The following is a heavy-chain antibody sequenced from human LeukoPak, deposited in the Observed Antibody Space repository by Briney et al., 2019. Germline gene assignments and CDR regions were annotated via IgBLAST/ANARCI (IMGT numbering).Heavy chain of an antibody. D-gene: IGHD3-22*01. CDR1: GFTFSSYA. V-gene: IGHV3-23*01. CDR2: ISGRGGST. CDR3: AKFRDSGGPRGGFDP. Sequence: LSGGSLRLSCAASGFTFSSYAMSWVRQAPGKGLEWVSAISGRGGSTYYADSVKGRFTISRDNSKNTLYLQMNSLRAEDTAVYYCAKFRDSGGPRGGFDPWGQGTLVTVSS. J-gene: IGHJ5*02.